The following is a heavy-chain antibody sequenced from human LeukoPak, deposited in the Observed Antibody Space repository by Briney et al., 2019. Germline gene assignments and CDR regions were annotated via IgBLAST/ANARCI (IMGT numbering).Heavy chain of an antibody. Sequence: ASVKVSCKASGYIFTSYSMHWVRRAPGQGLEWMGIINPSGGTTNYAQKFQGRVTMTEDTSTDTAYMELSSLRSEDTAVYYCATGLYSSSRKRRYWGQGTLVTASS. CDR2: INPSGGTT. V-gene: IGHV1-46*01. J-gene: IGHJ4*02. D-gene: IGHD6-6*01. CDR3: ATGLYSSSRKRRY. CDR1: GYIFTSYS.